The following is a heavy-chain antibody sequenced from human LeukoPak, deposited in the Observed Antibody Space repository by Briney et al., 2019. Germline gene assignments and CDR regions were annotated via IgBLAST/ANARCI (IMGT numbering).Heavy chain of an antibody. V-gene: IGHV3-21*01. D-gene: IGHD6-13*01. CDR3: ARPLDSSNNYFDY. CDR1: GFTFSRNA. CDR2: ISSSSNYM. J-gene: IGHJ4*02. Sequence: PGGSLRLSCAASGFTFSRNAMNWVRQAPGKGPEWVSFISSSSNYMSYADSVKGRFTISRDNAKNSLYLQMNSLRAEDTAVYYCARPLDSSNNYFDYWGQGTLVTVSS.